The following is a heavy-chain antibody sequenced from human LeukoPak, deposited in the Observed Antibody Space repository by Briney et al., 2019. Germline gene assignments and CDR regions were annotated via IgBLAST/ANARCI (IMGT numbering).Heavy chain of an antibody. J-gene: IGHJ6*02. Sequence: GSLRLSCAASGFTFSSYEMNWVRQSPGKGLEWIGYMHYSGNTKYNSSLKSRVTISLDTSKNQFSLRLSSVTTADNAVYYCASLIRQGHYAMDVWGQGTMVTVSS. V-gene: IGHV4-59*01. CDR2: MHYSGNT. CDR3: ASLIRQGHYAMDV. CDR1: GFTFSSYE.